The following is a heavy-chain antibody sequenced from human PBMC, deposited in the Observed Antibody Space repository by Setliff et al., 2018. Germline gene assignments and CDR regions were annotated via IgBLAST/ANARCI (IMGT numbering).Heavy chain of an antibody. CDR2: IWHDGNNK. CDR1: GFTFKNYG. CDR3: ATSDYGDYFIADV. D-gene: IGHD4-17*01. Sequence: GGSLRLSCAASGFTFKNYGMHWVRQAPGKGLEWVAVIWHDGNNKDHADSVKGRFTISRDNARNSLYLQMNSLRAEDTAVYYCATSDYGDYFIADVWGKGTTVTVSS. V-gene: IGHV3-33*03. J-gene: IGHJ6*04.